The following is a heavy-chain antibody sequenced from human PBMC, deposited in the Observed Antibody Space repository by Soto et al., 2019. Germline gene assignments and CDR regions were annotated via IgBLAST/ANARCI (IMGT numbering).Heavy chain of an antibody. CDR3: ARDRSGNSLDGAIDI. Sequence: ASVKVSCKASGYTFTSYGISWVRQAPGQGLEWMGWISAYNGNTNYAQKLQGRVTMTTDTSTSTAYMELRSLRSDDTAVYYCARDRSGNSLDGAIDIWGQGTMVTVSS. CDR1: GYTFTSYG. D-gene: IGHD1-26*01. J-gene: IGHJ3*02. CDR2: ISAYNGNT. V-gene: IGHV1-18*01.